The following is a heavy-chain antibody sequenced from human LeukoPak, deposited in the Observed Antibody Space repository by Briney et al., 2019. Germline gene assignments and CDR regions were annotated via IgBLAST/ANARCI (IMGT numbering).Heavy chain of an antibody. Sequence: SETLSLTCTVSGGSISSGDYYWSWVRQPPGKGLEWIGYIYYSGSTYYNPSLKSRVTISVDTSKNQFSLKLSSVTAADTAVYYCARGHSSSWYYCYYGMDVWGQGTTVTVSS. V-gene: IGHV4-30-4*02. CDR1: GGSISSGDYY. J-gene: IGHJ6*02. CDR3: ARGHSSSWYYCYYGMDV. CDR2: IYYSGST. D-gene: IGHD6-13*01.